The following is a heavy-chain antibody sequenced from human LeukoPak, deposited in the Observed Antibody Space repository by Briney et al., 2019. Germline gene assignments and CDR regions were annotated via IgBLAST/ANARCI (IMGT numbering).Heavy chain of an antibody. V-gene: IGHV3-7*01. CDR2: IKQDGSEK. J-gene: IGHJ4*02. Sequence: AGGSLRLSCAASGFTFSSYWMSWVRQAPGKGLEWVANIKQDGSEKYYVDSVKGRFTISRDNTKYSLDLQMNSLGAEDTAMYYCAKLLGTATTYDSWGQGTRVTVSS. CDR3: AKLLGTATTYDS. CDR1: GFTFSSYW. D-gene: IGHD5-24*01.